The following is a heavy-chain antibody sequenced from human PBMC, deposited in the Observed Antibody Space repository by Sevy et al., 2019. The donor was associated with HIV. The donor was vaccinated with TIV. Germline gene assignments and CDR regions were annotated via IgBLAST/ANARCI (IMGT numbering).Heavy chain of an antibody. D-gene: IGHD4-17*01. J-gene: IGHJ5*02. CDR1: GFSFSRYF. CDR3: ARDTLGYGGNPNLDLDL. V-gene: IGHV3-74*01. CDR2: INSDGSTT. Sequence: GGSLRLSCAASGFSFSRYFMHWVRQAPGEGLVWVSRINSDGSTTNYADSVEGRFIVYRDNAKKTLYLELHSLRVEDTATYYCARDTLGYGGNPNLDLDLWGQGTLVTVSS.